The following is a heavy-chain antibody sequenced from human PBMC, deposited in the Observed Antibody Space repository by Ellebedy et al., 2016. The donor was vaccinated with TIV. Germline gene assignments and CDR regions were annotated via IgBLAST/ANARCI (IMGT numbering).Heavy chain of an antibody. CDR2: INPNSGGT. J-gene: IGHJ3*02. CDR3: AREGSMGNAFDI. CDR1: GYTFTGYY. D-gene: IGHD3-10*01. V-gene: IGHV1-2*02. Sequence: ASVKVSCXASGYTFTGYYMHWVRQAPGQGLEWMGWINPNSGGTNYAQKFQGRVTMTRDTSISTAYMELSRLRSEDTAVYYCAREGSMGNAFDIWGQGTMVTVSS.